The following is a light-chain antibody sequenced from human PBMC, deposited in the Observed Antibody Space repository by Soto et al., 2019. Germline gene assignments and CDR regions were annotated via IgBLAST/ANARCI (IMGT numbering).Light chain of an antibody. V-gene: IGKV3-15*01. CDR1: QTVGTS. Sequence: EIVLAQSPATLSVSPGERATLSCRASQTVGTSLVWYQQKPGQAPSLLIYGASTRAAGIPARFSGSGSGTDFTLTISSLQSEDFEVYYCLQHNAWPLTFGGGTELEIK. J-gene: IGKJ4*01. CDR3: LQHNAWPLT. CDR2: GAS.